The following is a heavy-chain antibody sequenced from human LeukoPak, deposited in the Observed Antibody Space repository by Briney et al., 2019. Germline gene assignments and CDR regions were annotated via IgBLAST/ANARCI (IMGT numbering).Heavy chain of an antibody. CDR1: GFTFSSYA. CDR2: ISGSGGST. V-gene: IGHV3-23*01. D-gene: IGHD2-2*01. J-gene: IGHJ5*02. Sequence: GGSLRLSCAASGFTFSSYAMSWVRQAPGKGLEWVSAISGSGGSTYYADSVKGRFTISRDNSRNTLYLQRNSLRAEDTAVYYCAKGSRGYCSSTSCHRLTWGQGTLVTVSS. CDR3: AKGSRGYCSSTSCHRLT.